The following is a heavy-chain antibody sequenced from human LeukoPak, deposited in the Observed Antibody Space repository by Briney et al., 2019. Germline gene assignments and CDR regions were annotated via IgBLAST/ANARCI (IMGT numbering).Heavy chain of an antibody. Sequence: SVKVSCKASGGTFSSYAISWVRQAPGQGLEWMGRIIPILGIANYAQKFQGRVTIPAAKSAATAYMELSSLRPEDTAVYYGAITMVQGVRDVWGQGTLVTVSS. CDR1: GGTFSSYA. D-gene: IGHD3-10*01. CDR3: AITMVQGVRDV. CDR2: IIPILGIA. V-gene: IGHV1-69*04. J-gene: IGHJ4*02.